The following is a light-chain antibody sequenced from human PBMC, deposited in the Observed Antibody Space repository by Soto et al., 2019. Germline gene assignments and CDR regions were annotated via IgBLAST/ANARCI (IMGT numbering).Light chain of an antibody. CDR2: AAS. J-gene: IGKJ4*01. CDR1: QGISSY. CDR3: QQLNSYPPFT. Sequence: IQLTQSPSSLSASVGDRVTITCRASQGISSYLAWYQQKPGKAPKLLIYAASPLQSGVPSRFSGSGSGTDFTLTIISLQPEDFATYYCQQLNSYPPFTFGGGTKVEIK. V-gene: IGKV1-9*01.